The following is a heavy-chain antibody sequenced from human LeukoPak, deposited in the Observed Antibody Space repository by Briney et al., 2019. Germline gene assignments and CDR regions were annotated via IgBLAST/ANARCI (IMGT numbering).Heavy chain of an antibody. J-gene: IGHJ5*02. CDR1: GGSFSGYY. CDR3: ARTGRYCTNGVCYNNWFDP. V-gene: IGHV4-34*01. CDR2: INHSGST. Sequence: SETLSLTCAVYGGSFSGYYWSWIRQPPGKGLEWIGEINHSGSTNYNPSLKSRVTISVDTSKNQFSLKLSSVTAADTAVYYCARTGRYCTNGVCYNNWFDPWGQGTLVTVSS. D-gene: IGHD2-8*01.